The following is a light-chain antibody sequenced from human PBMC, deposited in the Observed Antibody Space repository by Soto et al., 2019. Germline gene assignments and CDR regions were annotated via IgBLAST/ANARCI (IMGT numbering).Light chain of an antibody. CDR2: GAS. J-gene: IGKJ3*01. CDR3: QQYGSTPFT. CDR1: QSVSTNY. V-gene: IGKV3-20*01. Sequence: EIVLTQSPGTLSLSPGERATLSCTASQSVSTNYLAWYQQKAGQAPRLLIYGASSRATGIPDRFSGSGSGTDFTLTISRLEPEDFAVYYCQQYGSTPFTFGPGTKVDIK.